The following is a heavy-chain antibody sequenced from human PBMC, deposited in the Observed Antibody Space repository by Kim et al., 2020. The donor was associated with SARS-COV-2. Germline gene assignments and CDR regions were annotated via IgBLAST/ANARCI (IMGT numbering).Heavy chain of an antibody. CDR2: ISASGGDT. CDR3: AKVTTLTAPFYDY. V-gene: IGHV3-23*01. D-gene: IGHD4-4*01. CDR1: GFTFSSYA. Sequence: GGSLRLSCAASGFTFSSYALSWVRQAPGKGLEWVSRISASGGDTYYADSVQGRFTISRDNSKNALNREMNSLRAEDTALYYCAKVTTLTAPFYDYWGQGT. J-gene: IGHJ4*02.